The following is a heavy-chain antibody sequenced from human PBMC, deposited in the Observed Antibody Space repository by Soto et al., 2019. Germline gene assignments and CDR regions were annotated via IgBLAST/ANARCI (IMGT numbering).Heavy chain of an antibody. CDR3: ARDHPEVVAALTYYYGMDV. D-gene: IGHD2-15*01. Sequence: QVQLVQSGAEVKKPGASVKVSCKASGYTFTSYGISWVRQAPGQGLEWMGWISAYNGNTNYAQKPHGRVTMTTDTYTSTAYMELRSLRSDDTAVYYCARDHPEVVAALTYYYGMDVWGQGTTVTVSS. J-gene: IGHJ6*02. V-gene: IGHV1-18*01. CDR2: ISAYNGNT. CDR1: GYTFTSYG.